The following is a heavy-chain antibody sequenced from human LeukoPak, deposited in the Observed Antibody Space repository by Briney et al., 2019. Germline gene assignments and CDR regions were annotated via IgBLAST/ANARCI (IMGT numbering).Heavy chain of an antibody. J-gene: IGHJ5*02. CDR3: AREHIVVVTAIQYNWFDP. CDR1: GFTFSSYG. CDR2: IWYDGSNK. D-gene: IGHD2-21*02. Sequence: GGSLRLSCAASGFTFSSYGMLWVRQAPGKGLEGVAVIWYDGSNKYYADAVKGRFTISRDNSKNTLYLQMNSLRAEDTAVYYCAREHIVVVTAIQYNWFDPWGQGTLVTVSS. V-gene: IGHV3-33*01.